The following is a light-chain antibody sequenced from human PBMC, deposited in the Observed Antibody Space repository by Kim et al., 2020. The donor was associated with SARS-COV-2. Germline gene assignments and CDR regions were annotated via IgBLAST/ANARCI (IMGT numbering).Light chain of an antibody. J-gene: IGLJ3*02. CDR3: QSYDTANVL. V-gene: IGLV6-57*03. CDR1: TAGIASSR. CDR2: EDN. Sequence: KALSSACTRNTAGIASSRVQCSQQRPGSAPTTVTYEDNQRPSGIPDRFSGSIDNASNSASLSISGLKTEDEADYSCQSYDTANVLFGGGTQLTVL.